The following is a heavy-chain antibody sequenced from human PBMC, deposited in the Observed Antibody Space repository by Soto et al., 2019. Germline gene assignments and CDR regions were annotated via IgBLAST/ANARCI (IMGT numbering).Heavy chain of an antibody. J-gene: IGHJ6*02. CDR3: ANTLSTVDYDMDV. CDR2: IPYDGSKK. Sequence: QVQLVESGGGVVQPGRSLRLSCAASGFPFSSYGMHWVRQASGKGLEWVALIPYDGSKKYYADSVKGRFTISRDNSKKMLYLQMNSLRAEDTAVYYCANTLSTVDYDMDVWGQGTTVIVSS. CDR1: GFPFSSYG. V-gene: IGHV3-30*18. D-gene: IGHD4-17*01.